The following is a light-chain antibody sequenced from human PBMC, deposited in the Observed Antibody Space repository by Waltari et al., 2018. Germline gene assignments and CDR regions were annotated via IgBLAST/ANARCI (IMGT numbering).Light chain of an antibody. J-gene: IGLJ2*01. CDR3: CSYAGSSTLV. CDR2: EGS. Sequence: QSALTQPASVPGSPGQSITLSCTGTSSDLGSYNLVSWYQQHPGKAPKLMIYEGSKRPSGVSNRFSGSKSGNTASLTISGLQAEDEADYYCCSYAGSSTLVFGGGTKLTVL. V-gene: IGLV2-23*01. CDR1: SSDLGSYNL.